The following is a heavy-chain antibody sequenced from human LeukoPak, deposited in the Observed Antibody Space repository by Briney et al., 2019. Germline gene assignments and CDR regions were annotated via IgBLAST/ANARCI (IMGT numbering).Heavy chain of an antibody. Sequence: PGGSLRLSCAASGFTFSSYAMSWVRQAPGKGLEWVSGISGSDGSTYYADSVKGRFTISRDNSKSTLYLQMNSLRAEDTAVYYCAKAAYGDADSKFDYWGQGTLVTVSS. CDR3: AKAAYGDADSKFDY. D-gene: IGHD4-17*01. V-gene: IGHV3-23*01. CDR2: ISGSDGST. CDR1: GFTFSSYA. J-gene: IGHJ4*02.